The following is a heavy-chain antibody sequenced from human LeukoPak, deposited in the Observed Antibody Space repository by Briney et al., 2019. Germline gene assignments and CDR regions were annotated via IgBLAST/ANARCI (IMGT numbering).Heavy chain of an antibody. CDR1: GGSISSCY. J-gene: IGHJ5*02. CDR2: IYYSGST. D-gene: IGHD5-24*01. CDR3: ARALEMATIWFDP. V-gene: IGHV4-59*07. Sequence: SDTLSLICAVSGGSISSCYWRWVRQPPGKGLEWGGYIYYSGSTNYNPSLKSRVTISVDTSKNQFSLKLSSVTAADTAVYYCARALEMATIWFDPWGQGTLVTVSS.